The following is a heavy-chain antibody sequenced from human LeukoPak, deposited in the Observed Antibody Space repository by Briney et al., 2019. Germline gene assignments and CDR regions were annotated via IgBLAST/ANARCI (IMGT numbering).Heavy chain of an antibody. Sequence: GGSLRLSCAASGFTFSSYAMHWVRQAPGKGLEWVAVISYDGSNKYYADSVKGRFTISRDNSKNTLYLQMNSLRAEDTAVYYCARDPDDFWSGYYLGDAFDIWGQGTMVTVSS. J-gene: IGHJ3*02. CDR1: GFTFSSYA. CDR2: ISYDGSNK. D-gene: IGHD3-3*01. V-gene: IGHV3-30*04. CDR3: ARDPDDFWSGYYLGDAFDI.